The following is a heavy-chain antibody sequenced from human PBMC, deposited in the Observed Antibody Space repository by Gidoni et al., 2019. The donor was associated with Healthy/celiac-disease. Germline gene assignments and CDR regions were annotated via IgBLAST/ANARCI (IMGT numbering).Heavy chain of an antibody. CDR2: ISGSGGST. CDR3: AKGDSSWYGGGH. V-gene: IGHV3-23*01. Sequence: EVQLLESGGGLVQPGGSLRLSCAASGFPFSSYAMSWVRQAPGKGLEWVSAISGSGGSTYYADSVKGRFTISRDNSKNTLYLQMNSLRAEDTAVYYCAKGDSSWYGGGHWGQGTLVTVSS. J-gene: IGHJ4*02. CDR1: GFPFSSYA. D-gene: IGHD6-13*01.